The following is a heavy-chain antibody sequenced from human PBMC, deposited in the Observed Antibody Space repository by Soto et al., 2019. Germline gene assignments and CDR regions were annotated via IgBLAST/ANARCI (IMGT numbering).Heavy chain of an antibody. CDR3: ARHGINGPPDHSYYSMDV. CDR1: GYSFTSYW. V-gene: IGHV5-51*01. Sequence: GESLKISCKGSGYSFTSYWIGWVRQMPGKGLEWMGIIYPGDSDTRYSPSFQGQVTISADKSISTAYLQWSSLKASDTAMYYYARHGINGPPDHSYYSMDVWGQGTTVTAP. CDR2: IYPGDSDT. J-gene: IGHJ6*02. D-gene: IGHD3-10*01.